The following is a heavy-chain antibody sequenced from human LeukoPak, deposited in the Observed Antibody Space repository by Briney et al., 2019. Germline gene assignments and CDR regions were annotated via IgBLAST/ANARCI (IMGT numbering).Heavy chain of an antibody. Sequence: SETLSLTCAVYGGSFSGYYWNWIRQPPGKGLEWIGEINHSGSSYYNPSLKSRVTISVDTSKNQFSLKLSSVTAADTAVYYCAREVPGYYYGMDVWGQGTTVTVSS. CDR2: INHSGSS. CDR3: AREVPGYYYGMDV. D-gene: IGHD3-10*01. V-gene: IGHV4-34*01. J-gene: IGHJ6*02. CDR1: GGSFSGYY.